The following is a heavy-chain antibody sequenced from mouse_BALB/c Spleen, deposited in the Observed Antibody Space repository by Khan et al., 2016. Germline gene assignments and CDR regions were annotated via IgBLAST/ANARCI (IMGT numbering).Heavy chain of an antibody. CDR1: GDSITNGY. V-gene: IGHV3-8*02. J-gene: IGHJ3*01. CDR2: ISYSDST. Sequence: EVQLQESGPSLVKPSQTLSLTCSVTGDSITNGYWNWIRKFPGNKLDYMGYISYSDSTYYNPSLKSRISITRDTSNKQYYLQLNSVTAEDTASYYCSRSAVSSFAYWGQGILVTVSA. D-gene: IGHD1-1*01. CDR3: SRSAVSSFAY.